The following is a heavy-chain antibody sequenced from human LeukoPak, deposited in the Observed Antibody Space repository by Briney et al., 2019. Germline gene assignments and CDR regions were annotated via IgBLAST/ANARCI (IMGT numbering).Heavy chain of an antibody. CDR3: ARDRGAYGDPLDY. Sequence: GGSLRLSCAASGFTFSSYSMNWVRQAPGKGLEWVSSISSSSSYIYYADSVKGRFTISRDNAKNSLYLQMNSLRAEDTAVYYCARDRGAYGDPLDYWGQGTLVTVSS. CDR1: GFTFSSYS. D-gene: IGHD4-17*01. V-gene: IGHV3-21*01. J-gene: IGHJ4*02. CDR2: ISSSSSYI.